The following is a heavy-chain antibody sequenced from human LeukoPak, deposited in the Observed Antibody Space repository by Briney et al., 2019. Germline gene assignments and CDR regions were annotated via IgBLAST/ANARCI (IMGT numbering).Heavy chain of an antibody. V-gene: IGHV4-4*07. CDR2: IYTSGST. J-gene: IGHJ4*02. Sequence: PSETLSLTCTVSGGSISSYYWSWIRQPAGKGLEWNGRIYTSGSTNYNPSLTSRGTMSVDTSKNQFSLKLSSVTAADTAVYYCARHDSAAAGIDFWGQGTPVTVSS. CDR3: ARHDSAAAGIDF. D-gene: IGHD6-13*01. CDR1: GGSISSYY.